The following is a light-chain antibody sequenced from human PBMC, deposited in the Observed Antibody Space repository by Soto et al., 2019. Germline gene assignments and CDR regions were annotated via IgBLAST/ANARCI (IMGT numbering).Light chain of an antibody. J-gene: IGLJ1*01. CDR1: SSDVGSYNL. V-gene: IGLV2-23*03. CDR2: EGS. Sequence: SVLTQPSSVSGSPGESITISCTGTSSDVGSYNLDSWYQQHPGKAPKLIIYEGSKRPSGVSNRFSGSKSGNTASLTISGLQAEDEADYYCCSYAGGGTFYVFGTGTKVTVL. CDR3: CSYAGGGTFYV.